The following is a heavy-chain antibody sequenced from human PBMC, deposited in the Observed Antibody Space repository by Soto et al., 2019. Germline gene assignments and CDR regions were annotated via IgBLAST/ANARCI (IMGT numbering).Heavy chain of an antibody. CDR2: IYYSGST. CDR3: AIMYSSSWYGYFQH. D-gene: IGHD6-13*01. CDR1: GGSISSSSYY. J-gene: IGHJ1*01. V-gene: IGHV4-39*01. Sequence: PWETLSLTCTVSGGSISSSSYYWGWIRQPPGKGLEWIGSIYYSGSTYYNPSLKSRVTISVDTSKNQFSLKLSSVTAADTAVYYCAIMYSSSWYGYFQHWGQGTLVTVSS.